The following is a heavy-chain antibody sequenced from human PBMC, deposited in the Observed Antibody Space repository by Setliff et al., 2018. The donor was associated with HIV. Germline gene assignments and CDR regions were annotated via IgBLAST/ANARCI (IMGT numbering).Heavy chain of an antibody. CDR1: GFSFSSYT. J-gene: IGHJ4*02. CDR2: ILSDGSNK. D-gene: IGHD6-6*01. Sequence: PGGSLRLSCEASGFSFSSYTMNWVRQAPGKGLEWVAVILSDGSNKYYADSVKGRFTISRDNLKKRVYLQMSSLRAEDTAVYFCARDTGQLVYYFDSWGQGTLVTVSS. CDR3: ARDTGQLVYYFDS. V-gene: IGHV3-30*04.